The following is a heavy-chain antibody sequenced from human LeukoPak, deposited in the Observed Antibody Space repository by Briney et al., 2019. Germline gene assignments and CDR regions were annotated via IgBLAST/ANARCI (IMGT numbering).Heavy chain of an antibody. CDR2: IYYSGST. CDR3: ARAPAADNPGDAFDI. V-gene: IGHV4-59*12. CDR1: GGSISSYY. Sequence: SETLSLTCTVSGGSISSYYWSWIRQPPGKGLEWIGYIYYSGSTNYNPSLKSRVTMSVDTSKNQFSLKLSSVTAADTAVYYCARAPAADNPGDAFDIWGQGTMVTVSS. D-gene: IGHD6-13*01. J-gene: IGHJ3*02.